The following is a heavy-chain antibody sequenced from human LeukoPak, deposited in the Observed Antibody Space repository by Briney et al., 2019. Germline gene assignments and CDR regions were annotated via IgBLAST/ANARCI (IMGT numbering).Heavy chain of an antibody. CDR2: ISYDGSNK. CDR1: GFTFSSYG. CDR3: AKTYYYDSSGYYFDY. J-gene: IGHJ4*02. V-gene: IGHV3-30*18. D-gene: IGHD3-22*01. Sequence: GGSLRLSCAASGFTFSSYGMHWVRQAPGKGLEWVAVISYDGSNKYYEDPVKGRFTISRDNSKNTLYLQMNSLRAEDTAVYYCAKTYYYDSSGYYFDYWGQGTLVTVSS.